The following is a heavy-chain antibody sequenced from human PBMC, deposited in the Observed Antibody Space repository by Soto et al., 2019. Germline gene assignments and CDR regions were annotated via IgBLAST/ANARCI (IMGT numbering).Heavy chain of an antibody. Sequence: FEPMSDTCGVEGGSISGYYWSWISKPPGKGLEWIGEISHSGSTNYNPSLKSRVTISVDTSKNQFSLRLSSVTAADTAVYYCARVKQQVCKYNYYYGLDVWGQGTTLTGSS. D-gene: IGHD6-13*01. CDR2: ISHSGST. J-gene: IGHJ6*02. V-gene: IGHV4-34*01. CDR3: ARVKQQVCKYNYYYGLDV. CDR1: GGSISGYY.